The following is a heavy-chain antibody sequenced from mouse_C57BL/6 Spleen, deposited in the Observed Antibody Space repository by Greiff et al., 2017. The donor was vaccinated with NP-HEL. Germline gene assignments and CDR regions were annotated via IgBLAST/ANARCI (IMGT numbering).Heavy chain of an antibody. J-gene: IGHJ4*01. CDR1: GYTFTSYG. CDR2: IYPRSGNT. Sequence: QVQLKESGAELARPGASVKLSCKASGYTFTSYGISWVKQRTGQGLEWIGEIYPRSGNTYYNETFKGKATLTADKSSSTAYMELRSLTSEDSAVYFCARYGNYNAMDYWGQGTSVTVSS. V-gene: IGHV1-81*01. CDR3: ARYGNYNAMDY. D-gene: IGHD2-1*01.